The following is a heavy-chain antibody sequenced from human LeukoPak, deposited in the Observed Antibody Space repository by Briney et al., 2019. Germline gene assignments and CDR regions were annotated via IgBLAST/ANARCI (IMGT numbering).Heavy chain of an antibody. Sequence: SVKVSCKASGYTFTSYGISWVRQAPGQGLEWMGRIIPVLGIANYAQEFQGRVTITADKSTSTAYMELSSLRSEDTAVYYCARDQRYYYDSSGYVNWFDPWGQGTLVTVSS. CDR1: GYTFTSYG. D-gene: IGHD3-22*01. CDR3: ARDQRYYYDSSGYVNWFDP. V-gene: IGHV1-69*04. CDR2: IIPVLGIA. J-gene: IGHJ5*02.